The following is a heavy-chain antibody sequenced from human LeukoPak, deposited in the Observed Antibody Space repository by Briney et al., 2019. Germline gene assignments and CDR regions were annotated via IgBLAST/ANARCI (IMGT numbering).Heavy chain of an antibody. CDR3: ARDREATTSYNWFDP. V-gene: IGHV1-46*01. J-gene: IGHJ5*02. CDR2: INPSGGST. D-gene: IGHD2/OR15-2a*01. CDR1: GYTFTSYY. Sequence: ASVKVSCKASGYTFTSYYMHWVRQAPGQGLEWMGIINPSGGSTSYAQKFQGRVTMTRDTSTSTVYMELSSLRSEDTAVHYCARDREATTSYNWFDPWGQGTLVTVSS.